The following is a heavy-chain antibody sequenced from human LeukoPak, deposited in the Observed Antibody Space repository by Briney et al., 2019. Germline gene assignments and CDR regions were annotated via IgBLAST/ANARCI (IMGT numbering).Heavy chain of an antibody. J-gene: IGHJ4*02. CDR3: ARVTQGDTAIDY. CDR1: GYTFTSYD. V-gene: IGHV1-8*01. D-gene: IGHD5-18*01. CDR2: MNPNSGNT. Sequence: ASVKVSCKASGYTFTSYDINWVRQAPGQGLEWMGWMNPNSGNTGYAQKFQGRVTMTRNTSISTAYMELSSLRSEDTAVYYCARVTQGDTAIDYWGQGTPVTVSS.